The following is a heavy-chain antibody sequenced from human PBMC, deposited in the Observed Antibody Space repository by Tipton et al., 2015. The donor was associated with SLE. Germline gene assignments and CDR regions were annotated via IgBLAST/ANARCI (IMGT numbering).Heavy chain of an antibody. D-gene: IGHD4-17*01. CDR3: ARDDPDGDGGGIPGDY. V-gene: IGHV4-59*01. CDR1: YGSISGYY. CDR2: IYYRGTT. J-gene: IGHJ4*02. Sequence: TLSLTCTVSYGSISGYYWSWIRQPPGKGLEWIGYIYYRGTTNYNPSLKSRVTISLDTSRKQFSLSLNSVTAADTAVYFCARDDPDGDGGGIPGDYWGQGTLVTVS.